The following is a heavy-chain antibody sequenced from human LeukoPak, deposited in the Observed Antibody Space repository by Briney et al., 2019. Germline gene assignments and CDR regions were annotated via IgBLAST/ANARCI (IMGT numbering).Heavy chain of an antibody. J-gene: IGHJ3*02. D-gene: IGHD3-22*01. CDR2: ISSSSSYI. V-gene: IGHV3-21*01. Sequence: PGGSLRLSCAASGFTFSSYSMNWVRQAPGKGLEWVSSISSSSSYIYYADSVKGRFTISRDNAKNSLYLQMNSLRAEDTAVYYCARLGSPYYYDMNDAFDIWGQGTMVTVSS. CDR1: GFTFSSYS. CDR3: ARLGSPYYYDMNDAFDI.